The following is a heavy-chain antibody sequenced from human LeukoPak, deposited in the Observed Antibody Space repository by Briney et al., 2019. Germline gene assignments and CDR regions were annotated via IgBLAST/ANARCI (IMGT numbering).Heavy chain of an antibody. CDR2: IFYSGST. CDR1: GGSISSYY. Sequence: SETLSLTCTVSGGSISSYYWSWIRQPPGKGLEWIGYIFYSGSTNYNPSLKSRVTISVDTSKNQFSLKLSSVTAADTAVYYCARDDTISLDPWGQGTLVTVSS. V-gene: IGHV4-59*01. D-gene: IGHD3-3*01. J-gene: IGHJ5*02. CDR3: ARDDTISLDP.